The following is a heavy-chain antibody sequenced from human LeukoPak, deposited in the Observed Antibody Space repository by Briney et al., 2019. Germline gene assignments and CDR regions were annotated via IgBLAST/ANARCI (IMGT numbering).Heavy chain of an antibody. V-gene: IGHV4-34*01. CDR2: IYHSGSA. Sequence: SETLSLTCAVYGGSFSGYYWRWLRQPPGKGVEWIGEIYHSGSANYNPSLKRRVTISLDKSKNRFSLKLSSVTAADTAVYYCARANDYGDPLPRYMDVWGKGTTVTVSS. J-gene: IGHJ6*03. D-gene: IGHD4-17*01. CDR1: GGSFSGYY. CDR3: ARANDYGDPLPRYMDV.